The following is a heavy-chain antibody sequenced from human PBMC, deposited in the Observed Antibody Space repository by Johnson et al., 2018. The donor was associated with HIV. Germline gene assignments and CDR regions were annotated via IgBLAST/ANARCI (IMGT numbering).Heavy chain of an antibody. CDR3: AKSPSQLGSAFDI. D-gene: IGHD2-2*01. J-gene: IGHJ3*02. Sequence: QVQLVESGGGLVKPGGSLRLSCVASGFTFSDYYMSWIRQAPGKGLEWVSYISSSGTTIYSADSVQGRFTTSRDNAKNSLYLQMNSLRAEDTAVYYCAKSPSQLGSAFDIWGQGTMVTVSS. CDR1: GFTFSDYY. CDR2: ISSSGTTI. V-gene: IGHV3-11*04.